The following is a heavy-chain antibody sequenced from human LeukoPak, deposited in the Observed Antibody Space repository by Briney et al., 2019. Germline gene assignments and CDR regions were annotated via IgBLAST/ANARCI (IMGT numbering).Heavy chain of an antibody. CDR1: GLTSDNAW. J-gene: IGHJ4*02. D-gene: IGHD4-23*01. V-gene: IGHV3-15*01. CDR3: TTGPGNSGY. Sequence: AGGSLRLSCVVSGLTSDNAWMSWVRQAPGKGLEWVGRIKSKNVGETTEYAAPVQGRFTISRGDSKNTVYLQMSNLKTEDTAVYYCTTGPGNSGYWGQGTLVTVSS. CDR2: IKSKNVGETT.